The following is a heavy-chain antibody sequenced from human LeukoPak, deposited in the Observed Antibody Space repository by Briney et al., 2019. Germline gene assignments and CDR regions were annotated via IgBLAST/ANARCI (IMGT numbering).Heavy chain of an antibody. V-gene: IGHV4-39*07. D-gene: IGHD3-22*01. Sequence: SETLSLTCTVSGGSISGSSYYWGWIRQPPGKGLEWIGEIYHSGSTNYNPSLKSRVTISVDKSKNQFSLKLSSVTAADTAVYYCARGYDSSGHFDYWGQGTLVTVSS. CDR1: GGSISGSSYY. J-gene: IGHJ4*02. CDR3: ARGYDSSGHFDY. CDR2: IYHSGST.